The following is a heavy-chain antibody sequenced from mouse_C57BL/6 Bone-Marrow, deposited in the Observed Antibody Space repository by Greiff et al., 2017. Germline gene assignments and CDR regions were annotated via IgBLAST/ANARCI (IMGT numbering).Heavy chain of an antibody. D-gene: IGHD1-1*01. CDR2: IYPGSGST. Sequence: VQLQQPGAELGKPGASVKMSCKASGYTFTSYWITWVKQRPGQGLEWIGDIYPGSGSTNYNEKFKSKATLTVDTSSSTAYMQLSSLTSEDSAVYYCAIITTVRGVYFDYWGQGTTLTVSS. J-gene: IGHJ2*01. CDR3: AIITTVRGVYFDY. CDR1: GYTFTSYW. V-gene: IGHV1-55*01.